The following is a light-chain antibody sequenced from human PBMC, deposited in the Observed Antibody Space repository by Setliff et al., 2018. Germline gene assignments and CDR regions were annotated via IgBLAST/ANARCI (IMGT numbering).Light chain of an antibody. CDR3: CSYAGSYTSLYV. V-gene: IGLV2-11*01. Sequence: QSVLAQPCSVSGSPGQSVTISCTGTSSDVGGYKYVSWYQQHPGKAPKLMIYDVSKRPSGVPDRFSGSKSGNTASLTISGLQAEDEADYYCCSYAGSYTSLYVFGTGTKV. CDR1: SSDVGGYKY. J-gene: IGLJ1*01. CDR2: DVS.